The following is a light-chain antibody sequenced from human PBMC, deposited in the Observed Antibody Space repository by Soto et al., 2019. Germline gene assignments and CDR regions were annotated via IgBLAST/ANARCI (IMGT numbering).Light chain of an antibody. J-gene: IGKJ2*01. Sequence: EIVMTQSPATLAVSPGERAALSCRASQIVSSNFAWYQQKPGQAPRLLIYGASSRATGTPARFSGSGSGTEFTLTISSLQSEDFAVYYCQQYNNWPYTFGLGTKLEIK. CDR1: QIVSSN. V-gene: IGKV3-15*01. CDR3: QQYNNWPYT. CDR2: GAS.